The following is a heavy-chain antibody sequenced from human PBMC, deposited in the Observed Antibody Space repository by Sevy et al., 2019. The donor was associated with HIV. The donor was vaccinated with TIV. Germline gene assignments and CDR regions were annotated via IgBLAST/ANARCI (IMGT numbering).Heavy chain of an antibody. D-gene: IGHD2-21*01. J-gene: IGHJ6*04. CDR1: GFTFNNNA. Sequence: GGSLRLSCVASGFTFNNNAMSWIRQAPGKGLEWVSSVSNTGASTYYADSVKGRFTISRDNSKNTLYLQMNSLRAEDTAVYYCARDCRYSDVWGKGTTVTVSS. V-gene: IGHV3-23*01. CDR3: ARDCRYSDV. CDR2: VSNTGAST.